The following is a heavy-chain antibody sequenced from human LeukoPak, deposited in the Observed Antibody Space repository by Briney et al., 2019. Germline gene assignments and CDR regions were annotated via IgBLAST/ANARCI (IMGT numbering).Heavy chain of an antibody. CDR3: ARDYSSSWYAGYYYYGMDV. J-gene: IGHJ6*02. V-gene: IGHV3-33*01. D-gene: IGHD6-13*01. CDR1: GFTFSSYG. Sequence: GRSLRLSCAASGFTFSSYGMHWVRQAPGKGLEWVAVIWYDGSNKYYADSVKGRFTISRDNSKNTLYLQMNSLRAKDTAVYYCARDYSSSWYAGYYYYGMDVWGQGTTVTVSS. CDR2: IWYDGSNK.